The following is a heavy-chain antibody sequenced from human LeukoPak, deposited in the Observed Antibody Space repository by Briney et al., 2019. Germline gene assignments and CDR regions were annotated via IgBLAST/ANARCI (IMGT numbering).Heavy chain of an antibody. CDR3: ARGRDSGSYYFHLAYFDY. CDR2: IYYSGST. V-gene: IGHV4-39*07. D-gene: IGHD1-26*01. J-gene: IGHJ4*02. Sequence: SETLSLTRTVSGGSISSSSYYWGWIRQPPGKGLEWIGSIYYSGSTYYNPSLKSRVTISVDTSKNQFSLKLSSVTAADTAVYHCARGRDSGSYYFHLAYFDYWGQGTLVTVSS. CDR1: GGSISSSSYY.